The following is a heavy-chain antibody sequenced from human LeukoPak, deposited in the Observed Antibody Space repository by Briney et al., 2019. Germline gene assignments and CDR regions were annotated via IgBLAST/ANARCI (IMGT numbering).Heavy chain of an antibody. D-gene: IGHD3-22*01. V-gene: IGHV4-4*07. CDR1: GGSMSSFY. J-gene: IGHJ4*02. Sequence: SEALSLTCTVSGGSMSSFYWDWIRQPAGKGLQWIGRIYTSGVTNYNPSLKSRVTMSVDTSKNQFSLKLSSVTAADTAVYYCAREWTSGDGSGYPYYFDYWGPGTLVTVSS. CDR2: IYTSGVT. CDR3: AREWTSGDGSGYPYYFDY.